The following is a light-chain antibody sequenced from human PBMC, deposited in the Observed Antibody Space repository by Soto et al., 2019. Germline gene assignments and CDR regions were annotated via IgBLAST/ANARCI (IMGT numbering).Light chain of an antibody. CDR2: SAS. Sequence: DIQMTQSPSSLSASVGDRVTITCRASQDISNSLAWYQQKPGKVPKVLIYSASILQSGVPARFSGSVSGTDFTLTISSLHPEDVATYYCQKYISAPLNFGGGNKVEI. J-gene: IGKJ4*01. V-gene: IGKV1-27*01. CDR1: QDISNS. CDR3: QKYISAPLN.